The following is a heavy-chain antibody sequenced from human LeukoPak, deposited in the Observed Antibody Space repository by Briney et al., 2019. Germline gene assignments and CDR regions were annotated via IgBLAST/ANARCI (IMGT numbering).Heavy chain of an antibody. D-gene: IGHD3-10*01. J-gene: IGHJ4*02. V-gene: IGHV3-7*01. CDR2: IKQDGSEK. Sequence: PGGSLRLSCAASGFTFSSYWMSWVRQAPGKGLEWVANIKQDGSEKYYVDSVKGRFTISRDNAKNSLYLQMNSLRAEDTAVYYCARDGLLWFGELFSYYFDYWGQGTLVTVSS. CDR3: ARDGLLWFGELFSYYFDY. CDR1: GFTFSSYW.